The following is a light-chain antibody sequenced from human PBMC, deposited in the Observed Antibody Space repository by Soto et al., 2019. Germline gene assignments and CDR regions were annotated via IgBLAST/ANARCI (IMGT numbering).Light chain of an antibody. J-gene: IGLJ2*01. CDR3: CSYAGSYTFGVV. CDR2: DVS. V-gene: IGLV2-11*01. CDR1: SSDVGGYNY. Sequence: ALTQPRSVSGSPGQSVTISCTGTSSDVGGYNYVSWYQQHPGKAPKLMIYDVSKRPSGVPDRFSGSKSGNTASLTISGLQAEDEADYYCCSYAGSYTFGVVFGGGTKLTVL.